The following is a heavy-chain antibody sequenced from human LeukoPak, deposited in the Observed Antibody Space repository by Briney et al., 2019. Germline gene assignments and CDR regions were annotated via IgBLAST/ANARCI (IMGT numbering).Heavy chain of an antibody. J-gene: IGHJ6*03. CDR2: IRYDGSNK. V-gene: IGHV3-30*02. CDR3: AKDQEFTYYDFWSGHPSYYMDV. CDR1: GFTFSSYG. Sequence: GGSLRLSCAASGFTFSSYGMHWVRQAPGKGLEWVAFIRYDGSNKYYADSVKGRFTISRDNSKNTLYLQMNSLRAEDTAVYYCAKDQEFTYYDFWSGHPSYYMDVLGKGTTVTVSS. D-gene: IGHD3-3*01.